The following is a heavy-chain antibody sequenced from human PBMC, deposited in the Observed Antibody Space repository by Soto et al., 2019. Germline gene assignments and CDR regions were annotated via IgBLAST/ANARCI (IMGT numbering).Heavy chain of an antibody. Sequence: QVQLVQSGAEVKKPGASVKVSCKASGYTFTSYGISWVRQAPGQGLEWVGWVSAYNGNTNYAQKVQVRVTMTTDTSTSTAYMVLRSLRSDDTAVYYCAKQLVVMSGIPHGVDAWGQGTTVTVSS. CDR2: VSAYNGNT. J-gene: IGHJ6*02. CDR3: AKQLVVMSGIPHGVDA. D-gene: IGHD2-21*02. CDR1: GYTFTSYG. V-gene: IGHV1-18*01.